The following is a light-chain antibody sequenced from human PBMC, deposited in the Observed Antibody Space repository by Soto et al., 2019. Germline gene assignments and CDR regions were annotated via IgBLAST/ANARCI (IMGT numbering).Light chain of an antibody. CDR2: EVT. CDR3: SSYAGSNNYV. CDR1: SSDVGGYNY. Sequence: QSVLTQPPSASGSPGQSVTISCTGTSSDVGGYNYNSWYQQHPVKAPKLMIYEVTKRPSGVPNRLSGSKSGNTASLTVSGLQGEDEAHYYCSSYAGSNNYVFGTGTKFTVL. J-gene: IGLJ1*01. V-gene: IGLV2-8*01.